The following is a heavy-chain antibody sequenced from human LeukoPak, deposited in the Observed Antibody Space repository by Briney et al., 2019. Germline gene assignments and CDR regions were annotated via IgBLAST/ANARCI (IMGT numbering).Heavy chain of an antibody. J-gene: IGHJ5*02. CDR1: GGSISSNSYY. Sequence: SETLSLTCAVSGGSISSNSYYWGWIRQPPGKGLEWIGSIYYSGSTYYNPSLKSRVTISVDTSKNQFSLKLSSVTAADTAVYYCARERVWRYCGGDSCGWFDPWGQGTLVTVSS. CDR3: ARERVWRYCGGDSCGWFDP. CDR2: IYYSGST. V-gene: IGHV4-39*02. D-gene: IGHD2-21*02.